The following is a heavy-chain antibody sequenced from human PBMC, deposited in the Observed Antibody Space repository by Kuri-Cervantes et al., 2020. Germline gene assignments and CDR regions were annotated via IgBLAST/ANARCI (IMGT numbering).Heavy chain of an antibody. D-gene: IGHD3-16*02. V-gene: IGHV3-23*01. CDR2: ISWNSGSI. Sequence: GESLKISCAASGFTFSSYAMSWVRQAPGKGLEWVSGISWNSGSIGYADSVKGRFTISRDNSKNTLYLQMNSLRAEDTAVYYCVRSGGAIAQYGMDVWGQGTTVTVSS. J-gene: IGHJ6*02. CDR1: GFTFSSYA. CDR3: VRSGGAIAQYGMDV.